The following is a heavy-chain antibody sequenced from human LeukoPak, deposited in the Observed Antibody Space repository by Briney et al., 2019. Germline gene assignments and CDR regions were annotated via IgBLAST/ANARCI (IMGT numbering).Heavy chain of an antibody. V-gene: IGHV3-23*01. CDR3: SKDRAGYSGARGFDY. D-gene: IGHD5-12*01. CDR1: GFTFSSYA. CDR2: ISDSGDIT. J-gene: IGHJ4*02. Sequence: GGSLRLSCAASGFTFSSYAMSWVRQAPGKGLEWVSRISDSGDITYYADSVKGRFTISRDNSKNTLYLQMNSLRAEDKAVYYCSKDRAGYSGARGFDYWGQGTLVTVSS.